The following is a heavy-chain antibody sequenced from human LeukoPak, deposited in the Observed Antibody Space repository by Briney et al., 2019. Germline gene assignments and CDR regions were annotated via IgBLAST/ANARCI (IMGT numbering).Heavy chain of an antibody. CDR2: IYYSGST. V-gene: IGHV4-61*05. D-gene: IGHD6-19*01. Sequence: SETLSLTCTVSGGSISINNYYWAWIRQPPGKGLEWIGYIYYSGSTNYNPSLKSRVTISVDTSKNQFSLKLSSVTAADTAVYYCARGRKAVAPGDYWGQGTLVTVSS. CDR1: GGSISINNYY. J-gene: IGHJ4*02. CDR3: ARGRKAVAPGDY.